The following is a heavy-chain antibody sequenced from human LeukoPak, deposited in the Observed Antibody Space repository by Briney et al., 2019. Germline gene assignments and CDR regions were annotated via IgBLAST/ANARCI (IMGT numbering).Heavy chain of an antibody. V-gene: IGHV3-53*01. J-gene: IGHJ6*02. Sequence: GRSLRLSCAASGFTVSSNYMSWVRQAPGKGLEWVSVIYSGGSTYYADSVKGRFTISRDNSKNTLYLQMNSLRAEDTAVYYCARHQSITETTAYYYYGMDVWGQGTTVTVSS. CDR3: ARHQSITETTAYYYYGMDV. CDR1: GFTVSSNY. D-gene: IGHD1-7*01. CDR2: IYSGGST.